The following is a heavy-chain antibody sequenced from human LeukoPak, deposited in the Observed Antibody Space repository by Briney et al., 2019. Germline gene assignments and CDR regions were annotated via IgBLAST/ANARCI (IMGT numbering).Heavy chain of an antibody. D-gene: IGHD3-22*01. CDR2: IYYSGST. CDR1: GYSIRSGDY. CDR3: ARRTYYYDSSGQYFDI. J-gene: IGHJ3*02. Sequence: SETLSLTCAVSGYSIRSGDYWSWIRQPPGKGLEWIGYIYYSGSTNYNPSLKSRVTISVDTSKNQFSLKLSSVTAADTAVYYCARRTYYYDSSGQYFDIWGQGTMVTVSS. V-gene: IGHV4-61*08.